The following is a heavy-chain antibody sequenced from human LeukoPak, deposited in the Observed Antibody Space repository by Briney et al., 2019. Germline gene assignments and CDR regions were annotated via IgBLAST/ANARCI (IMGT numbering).Heavy chain of an antibody. CDR3: ARGGFYYYGMDV. V-gene: IGHV6-1*01. J-gene: IGHJ6*02. CDR1: GDSVSGNSGV. Sequence: SQTLSLTCVISGDSVSGNSGVWNWIRQSPSRGLEWLGRTYYRSKWYNDYAVSVKSRITINPDTTKNQFSLQLNSVTPEDTAVYYCARGGFYYYGMDVWGQGTTVTVSS. CDR2: TYYRSKWYN.